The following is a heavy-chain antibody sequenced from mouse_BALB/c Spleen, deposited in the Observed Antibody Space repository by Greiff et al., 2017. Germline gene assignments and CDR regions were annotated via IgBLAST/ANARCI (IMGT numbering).Heavy chain of an antibody. CDR2: INPYNDGT. Sequence: EVKLQESGPELVKPGASVKMSCKASGYTFTSYVMHWVKQKPGQGLEWIGYINPYNDGTKYNEKFKGKATLTSDKSSSTAYMELSSLTSEDSAVYYCASGRYRYDGFDYWGQGTTLTVSS. CDR1: GYTFTSYV. CDR3: ASGRYRYDGFDY. J-gene: IGHJ2*01. V-gene: IGHV1-14*01. D-gene: IGHD2-14*01.